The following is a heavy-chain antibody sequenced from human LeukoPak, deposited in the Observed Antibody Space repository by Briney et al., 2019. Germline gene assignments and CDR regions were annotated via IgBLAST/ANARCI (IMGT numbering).Heavy chain of an antibody. CDR3: AKEGTCYYRTIDY. CDR1: GFSFNNYG. J-gene: IGHJ4*02. CDR2: IEYAGTNK. V-gene: IGHV3-30*02. D-gene: IGHD3/OR15-3a*01. Sequence: PGGSLRLSCAASGFSFNNYGMHWVRQAPGKGLEWVAFIEYAGTNKYYRASVKGRFTISTDNSKNTLYLQMNSLRTEDTAMYYSAKEGTCYYRTIDYWGQGTLVTVSS.